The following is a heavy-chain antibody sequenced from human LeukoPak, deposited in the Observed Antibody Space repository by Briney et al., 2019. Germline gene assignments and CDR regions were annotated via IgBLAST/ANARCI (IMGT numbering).Heavy chain of an antibody. V-gene: IGHV4-38-2*02. CDR3: ARYALATIIMRGYFDY. D-gene: IGHD5-24*01. CDR2: IYHSGST. Sequence: SETLSLTCTVSGYSISSGYYWGWIRQPPGKGLEWIGSIYHSGSTYYNPSLKSRVTISVDTSKNQFSLKLSSVTAADTAVYYCARYALATIIMRGYFDYWGQGTLVTVSS. J-gene: IGHJ4*02. CDR1: GYSISSGYY.